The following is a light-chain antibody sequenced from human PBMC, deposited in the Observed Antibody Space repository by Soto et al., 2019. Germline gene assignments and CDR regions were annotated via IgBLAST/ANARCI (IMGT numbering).Light chain of an antibody. CDR3: SSYTSGATLV. J-gene: IGLJ2*01. CDR1: SSDVGDYNY. CDR2: EVF. V-gene: IGLV2-14*01. Sequence: QSALTQPASVSGSPGQSITISCTATSSDVGDYNYVSWYQQYPGKAPKLVIYEVFNRPAGVSHRFSGSKSYNTASLIISGLHTEDEADYYCSSYTSGATLVFGGGTKVTVL.